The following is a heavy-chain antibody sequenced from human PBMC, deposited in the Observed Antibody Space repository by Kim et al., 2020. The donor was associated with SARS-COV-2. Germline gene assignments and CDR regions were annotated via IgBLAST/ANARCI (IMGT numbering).Heavy chain of an antibody. J-gene: IGHJ6*02. Sequence: SETLSLTCAVYGGSFSGYYWSWIRQPPGKGLEWIGEINHSGSTNYNPSLKSRVTISVDTSKNQFSLKLSSVTAADTAVYYCARGFIAAAGPRYYYYYYGMDVWGQGTTVTVSS. V-gene: IGHV4-34*01. CDR2: INHSGST. CDR1: GGSFSGYY. CDR3: ARGFIAAAGPRYYYYYYGMDV. D-gene: IGHD6-13*01.